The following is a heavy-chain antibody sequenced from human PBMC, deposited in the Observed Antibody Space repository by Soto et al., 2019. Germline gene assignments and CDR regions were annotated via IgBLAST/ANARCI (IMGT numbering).Heavy chain of an antibody. J-gene: IGHJ5*02. Sequence: QVQLVQSGAEVKKPGSSVKVSCKASGGTFSSYAISWVRQAPGQGLEWMGGIIPIFGTANYAQKLQGRVTLPADDSTSTAYTELSSLRPEDPAVYYCPPLGPPLSASWGQGPLLTASS. D-gene: IGHD3-10*01. CDR2: IIPIFGTA. CDR1: GGTFSSYA. V-gene: IGHV1-69*12. CDR3: PPLGPPLSAS.